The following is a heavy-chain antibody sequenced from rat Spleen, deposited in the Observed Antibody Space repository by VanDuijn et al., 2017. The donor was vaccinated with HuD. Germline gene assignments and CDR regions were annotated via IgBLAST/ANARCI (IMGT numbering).Heavy chain of an antibody. J-gene: IGHJ2*01. CDR3: ARHFDY. V-gene: IGHV5-29*01. Sequence: EVQLVESGGGLVQPGRSLKLSCAASGFTFSDYDMAWVRQTPTKGLEWVATISYDGSSTYYRDSVKGRFTISRDNAKSTLYLQMDSLRSEDTATYYCARHFDYWGQGVMVTVSS. CDR1: GFTFSDYD. CDR2: ISYDGSST.